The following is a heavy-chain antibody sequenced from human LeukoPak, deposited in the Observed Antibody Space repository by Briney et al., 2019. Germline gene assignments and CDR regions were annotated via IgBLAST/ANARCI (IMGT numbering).Heavy chain of an antibody. Sequence: HPGGSLRLSCAASGFTLRSYWMTWVRQAPGKGLEWVAVIWYDGSNKYYADSVKGRFTISRDNSKNTLYLQMNSLRAEDTAVYYCATLEGDSKNYWGQGTLVTVSS. D-gene: IGHD3-16*01. CDR3: ATLEGDSKNY. J-gene: IGHJ4*02. CDR2: IWYDGSNK. CDR1: GFTLRSYW. V-gene: IGHV3-33*08.